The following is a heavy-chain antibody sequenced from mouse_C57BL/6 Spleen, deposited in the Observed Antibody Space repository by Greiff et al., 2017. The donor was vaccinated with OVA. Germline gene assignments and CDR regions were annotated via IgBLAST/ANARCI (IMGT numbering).Heavy chain of an antibody. V-gene: IGHV1-50*01. CDR2: IDPSDSYT. Sequence: QSCKASGYTFTSYWMQWVKQRPGQGLEWIGEIDPSDSYTNYNQKFKGKATLTVDTSSSTAYMQLSSLTSEDSAVYYCARGDYGSSSFAYWGQGTLVTVSA. D-gene: IGHD1-1*01. CDR1: GYTFTSYW. CDR3: ARGDYGSSSFAY. J-gene: IGHJ3*01.